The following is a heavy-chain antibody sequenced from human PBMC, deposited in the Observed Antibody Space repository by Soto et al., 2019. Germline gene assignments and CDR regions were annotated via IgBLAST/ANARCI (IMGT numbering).Heavy chain of an antibody. CDR3: AKAPVVPAAMRANWFDP. Sequence: GGSLRLSCAASGFTFSSYAMSWVRQAPGKGLEWVSAISGSGGSTYYADSVKGRFTISRDNSKNTLYLQMNSLRAEDTAVYYCAKAPVVPAAMRANWFDPWGQGTLVSFSS. V-gene: IGHV3-23*01. CDR1: GFTFSSYA. D-gene: IGHD2-2*01. CDR2: ISGSGGST. J-gene: IGHJ5*02.